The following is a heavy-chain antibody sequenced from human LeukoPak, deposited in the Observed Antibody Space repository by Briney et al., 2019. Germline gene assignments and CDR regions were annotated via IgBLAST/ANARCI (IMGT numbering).Heavy chain of an antibody. Sequence: SETLSLTCTVSGGSISSYYWSWIRQPPGKGLKWIGNIYYSGYTTYSPSLRSRVTISVDTSKNQFSLRLSSVTAADTAVYYCARETSQKGAHYMDVWGRGTTITISS. V-gene: IGHV4-59*01. D-gene: IGHD3-16*01. CDR3: ARETSQKGAHYMDV. CDR2: IYYSGYT. CDR1: GGSISSYY. J-gene: IGHJ6*03.